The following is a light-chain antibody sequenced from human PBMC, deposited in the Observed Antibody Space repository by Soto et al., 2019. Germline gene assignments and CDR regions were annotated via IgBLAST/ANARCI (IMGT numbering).Light chain of an antibody. CDR1: STDIGNYNY. CDR2: SVS. V-gene: IGLV2-14*03. J-gene: IGLJ2*01. Sequence: QSALTQPASVSGSPGQSITISCTGTSTDIGNYNYVSWYQQHPGKAPKLMIYSVSNRPSGVSNRFSGSKSGNTASLTISGLQAEDEADYFCSSYTSFTTLIFGGGTQLTVL. CDR3: SSYTSFTTLI.